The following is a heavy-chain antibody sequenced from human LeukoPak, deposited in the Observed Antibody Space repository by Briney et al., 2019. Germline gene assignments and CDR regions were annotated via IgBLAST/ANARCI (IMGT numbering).Heavy chain of an antibody. V-gene: IGHV4-59*12. CDR2: INYSGST. CDR3: ARVRSYYDFWSGGYFDY. CDR1: GGSISGYY. Sequence: SETLSLTCTVSGGSISGYYWSWIRQPPGKGLEWIGYINYSGSTNYNPSLKSRVTISVDTSKNQFSLKLSSVTAADTAVYYCARVRSYYDFWSGGYFDYWGQGTLVTVSS. J-gene: IGHJ4*02. D-gene: IGHD3-3*01.